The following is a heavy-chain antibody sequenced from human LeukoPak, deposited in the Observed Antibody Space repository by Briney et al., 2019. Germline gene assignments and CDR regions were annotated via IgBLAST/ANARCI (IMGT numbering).Heavy chain of an antibody. CDR3: ARDKRGSLDH. V-gene: IGHV1-46*01. Sequence: ASVKVSCKASGCTFTIYFIHWVRQAPGRGLEWMGVINPSGDTTTYAQGFEGRLTMTRDTSTSTVYMDLNSLTFDDTAVYYCARDKRGSLDHWGQGTLVAVSS. D-gene: IGHD3-10*01. CDR2: INPSGDTT. CDR1: GCTFTIYF. J-gene: IGHJ4*02.